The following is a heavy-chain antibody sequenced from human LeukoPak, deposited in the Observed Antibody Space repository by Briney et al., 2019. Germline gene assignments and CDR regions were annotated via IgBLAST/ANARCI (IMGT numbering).Heavy chain of an antibody. V-gene: IGHV3-23*01. D-gene: IGHD4-17*01. CDR2: ISGSGGST. Sequence: EWVSAISGSGGSTYYADSVKGRFTISRDNSKNTLYLQMNSLRAEDTAVYYCAKIVYGDYDYWGQGTLVTVSS. J-gene: IGHJ4*02. CDR3: AKIVYGDYDY.